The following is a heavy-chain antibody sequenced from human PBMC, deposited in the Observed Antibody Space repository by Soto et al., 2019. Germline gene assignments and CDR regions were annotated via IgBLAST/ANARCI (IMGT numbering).Heavy chain of an antibody. V-gene: IGHV3-30*04. CDR3: ARDLSGYYDSSGYYDY. CDR2: ISYDGSNK. Sequence: GGSLRLSCAASGFTFSSYAMHWVRQAPGKGLEWVAVISYDGSNKYYADSVKGRFTISRDNSKNTLYLQMNSLRAEDTAVYYCARDLSGYYDSSGYYDYWGQGTLVTVSS. D-gene: IGHD3-22*01. J-gene: IGHJ4*02. CDR1: GFTFSSYA.